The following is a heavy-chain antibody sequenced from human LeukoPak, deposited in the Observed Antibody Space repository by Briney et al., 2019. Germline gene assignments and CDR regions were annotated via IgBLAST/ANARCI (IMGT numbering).Heavy chain of an antibody. CDR3: ARHKVYGSGGYTLGYFDY. V-gene: IGHV4-4*09. J-gene: IGHJ4*02. Sequence: PSETLSLICTVSGGSISSYYWSWIRQPPGKGLEWIGYIYTSGSTNYNPSLKSRVTISVDTSKNQFSLKLSSVTAADTAVYYCARHKVYGSGGYTLGYFDYWGQGTLVTVSS. D-gene: IGHD3-10*01. CDR1: GGSISSYY. CDR2: IYTSGST.